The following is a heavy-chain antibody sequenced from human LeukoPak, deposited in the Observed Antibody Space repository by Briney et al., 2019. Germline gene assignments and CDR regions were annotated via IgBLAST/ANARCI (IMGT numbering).Heavy chain of an antibody. CDR2: IYYSGST. Sequence: PSETLSLTCAVSGGSISSGGYSWSWIRQPPGKGLEWIGYIYYSGSTYYNPSLKSRVTISVDTSKNQFSLKLSSVTAADTAVYYCASRGGSSGHYYIGYWGQGTLVTVSS. CDR1: GGSISSGGYS. V-gene: IGHV4-30-2*05. J-gene: IGHJ4*02. CDR3: ASRGGSSGHYYIGY. D-gene: IGHD3-22*01.